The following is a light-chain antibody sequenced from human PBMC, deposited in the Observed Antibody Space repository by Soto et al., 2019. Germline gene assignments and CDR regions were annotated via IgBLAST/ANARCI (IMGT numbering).Light chain of an antibody. CDR2: GAS. V-gene: IGKV3-20*01. CDR3: RQYGSSLYS. J-gene: IGKJ2*01. Sequence: EIVLTQSPGTLSLSPGERATLSCMASQSVSSSYLAWYQQKPGQAPRRLIYGASSRATGIPDRFSGSGSGTDYTLIISRMEEEEYAVYYCRQYGSSLYSFGQGTKLEIK. CDR1: QSVSSSY.